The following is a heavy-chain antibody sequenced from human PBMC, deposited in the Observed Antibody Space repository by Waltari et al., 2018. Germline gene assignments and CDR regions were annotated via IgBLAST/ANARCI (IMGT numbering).Heavy chain of an antibody. J-gene: IGHJ6*02. CDR3: ARDSTVTTWLGFQDYYYYYGMDV. D-gene: IGHD4-4*01. CDR2: ISSSSSSI. Sequence: EVQLVESGGGLVKSGGSLRVSCPAFGLPFSSYSMTWVRQAPGRCLAWVSSISSSSSSIYYADSGKGRFTISRDNAKNSLYLQMNSLRAEDTAVYYCARDSTVTTWLGFQDYYYYYGMDVWGQGTTVTVSS. V-gene: IGHV3-21*01. CDR1: GLPFSSYS.